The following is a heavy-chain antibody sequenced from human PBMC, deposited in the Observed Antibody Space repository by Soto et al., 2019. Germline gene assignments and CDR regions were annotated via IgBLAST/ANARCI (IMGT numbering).Heavy chain of an antibody. CDR3: ARTVGAAYYFDF. J-gene: IGHJ4*02. Sequence: QVQLQESGPGLVKPSETLSLTCNVSGGSMSRYYWTWIRQPAGKGLEWIGRVWTSGSTNYNPSLKSRVTMSLDTSNNHFSLKLNSVTAADTAVYYCARTVGAAYYFDFWGQGTLVTVSS. D-gene: IGHD1-26*01. V-gene: IGHV4-4*07. CDR2: VWTSGST. CDR1: GGSMSRYY.